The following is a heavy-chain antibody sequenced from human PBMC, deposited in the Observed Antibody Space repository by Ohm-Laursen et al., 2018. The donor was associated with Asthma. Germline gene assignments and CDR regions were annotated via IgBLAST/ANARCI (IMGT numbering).Heavy chain of an antibody. CDR1: GYTFTSYA. Sequence: SVKVSCKASGYTFTSYAMNWVRQAPGQGLEWMGWINTNTGNPTYAQGFTGRFVFSLDTSVSTAYLQISSLKAEDTAVYYCASRHSSGWTNFDYWGQGTLVTVSS. CDR3: ASRHSSGWTNFDY. V-gene: IGHV7-4-1*02. D-gene: IGHD6-19*01. J-gene: IGHJ4*02. CDR2: INTNTGNP.